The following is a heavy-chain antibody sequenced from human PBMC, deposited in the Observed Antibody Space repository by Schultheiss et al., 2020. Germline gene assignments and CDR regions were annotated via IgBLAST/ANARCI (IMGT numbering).Heavy chain of an antibody. CDR2: ISYDGSNK. CDR1: GFTFSSYG. V-gene: IGHV3-30*03. CDR3: ARANSGWPAYFDY. D-gene: IGHD6-19*01. Sequence: GGSLRLSCAASGFTFSSYGMHWVRQAPGKGLEWVAVISYDGSNKYYADSVKGRFTISRDNSKNTLYLQMNSLRAEDTAVYYCARANSGWPAYFDYWGQGTLVNVYS. J-gene: IGHJ4*02.